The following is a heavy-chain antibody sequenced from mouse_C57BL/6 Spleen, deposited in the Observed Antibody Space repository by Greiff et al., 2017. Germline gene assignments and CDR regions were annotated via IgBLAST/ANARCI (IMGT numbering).Heavy chain of an antibody. J-gene: IGHJ3*01. V-gene: IGHV3-6*01. Sequence: EVQLQESGPGLVKPSQSLSLTCSVTGYSITSGYYWNWIRQFPGNKLEWMGYISYDGSTNYNPSLKNRISITRDTAKNQFWLKWNSVTNEDTATYYCERIGEYAGFAYWGQGTLGTVS. CDR1: GYSITSGYY. CDR3: ERIGEYAGFAY. D-gene: IGHD5-1*01. CDR2: ISYDGST.